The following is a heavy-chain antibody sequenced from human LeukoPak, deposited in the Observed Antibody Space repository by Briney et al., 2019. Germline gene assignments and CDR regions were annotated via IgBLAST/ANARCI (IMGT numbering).Heavy chain of an antibody. J-gene: IGHJ3*02. D-gene: IGHD4-17*01. CDR1: GFTFSSYG. V-gene: IGHV3-30*02. CDR3: AKDRDGDYVGAFDI. CDR2: IRYDGSNK. Sequence: GGSLRLSCAASGFTFSSYGMHWVRQAPGKGLEWVAFIRYDGSNKYYADSVKGRFTISRDNSKNTLYLQMNSLRAEDTAVYYCAKDRDGDYVGAFDIWGQGTMVTVSS.